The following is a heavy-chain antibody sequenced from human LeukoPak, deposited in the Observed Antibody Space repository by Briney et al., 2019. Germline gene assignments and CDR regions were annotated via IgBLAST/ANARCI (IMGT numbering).Heavy chain of an antibody. V-gene: IGHV4-30-2*01. J-gene: IGHJ4*02. D-gene: IGHD5-24*01. CDR2: IYHSGST. Sequence: PSQTLSLTCTVSGGSISSGGYYWSWIRQPPGKGLEWIGYIYHSGSTYYNPSLKSRVTISVDRSKNQFSLKLSSVTAADTAVYYRARVEMATISYFDYWGQGTPVTVSS. CDR1: GGSISSGGYY. CDR3: ARVEMATISYFDY.